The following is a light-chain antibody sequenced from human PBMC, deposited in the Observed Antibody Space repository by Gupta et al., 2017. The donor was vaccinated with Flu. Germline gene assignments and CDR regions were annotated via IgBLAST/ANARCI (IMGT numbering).Light chain of an antibody. Sequence: EIALTQSPLSLSVTPGEPAHIACRSSESLLFSSGYSYLDWYLQKPGQSQQLLVYMGSTRASGVPDRVSGSGSGTDFTLKVSRVEAEDVGVYYCRQARRVSPLTFGGGTRVEIK. V-gene: IGKV2-28*01. J-gene: IGKJ4*01. CDR3: RQARRVSPLT. CDR2: MGS. CDR1: ESLLFSSGYSY.